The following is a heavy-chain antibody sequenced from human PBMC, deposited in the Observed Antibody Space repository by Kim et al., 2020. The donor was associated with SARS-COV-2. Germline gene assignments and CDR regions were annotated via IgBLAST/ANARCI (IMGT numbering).Heavy chain of an antibody. CDR1: GFTFTSSA. CDR2: IVVGSGNT. Sequence: SVKVSCKASGFTFTSSAMQWVRQARGQRLEWIGWIVVGSGNTNYAQKFQERVTITRDMSTSTAYMELSSLRSEDTAVYYCAADDYGDYYYGMDVWGQGTTVTVSS. D-gene: IGHD4-17*01. V-gene: IGHV1-58*02. J-gene: IGHJ6*02. CDR3: AADDYGDYYYGMDV.